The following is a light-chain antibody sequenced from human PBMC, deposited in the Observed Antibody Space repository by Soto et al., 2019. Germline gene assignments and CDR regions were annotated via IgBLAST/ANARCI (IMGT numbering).Light chain of an antibody. CDR3: TSYTSTSPLDV. CDR1: NSDVGIYDF. CDR2: EVS. V-gene: IGLV2-14*01. Sequence: QSALTQPASVSGTPGQSITISCTGSNSDVGIYDFVSWYQHHPGRAPKLIVSEVSHRPSGVSNRFSGSKSGNTASLTISGLQAEDEADYYCTSYTSTSPLDVFGTGTKVTVL. J-gene: IGLJ1*01.